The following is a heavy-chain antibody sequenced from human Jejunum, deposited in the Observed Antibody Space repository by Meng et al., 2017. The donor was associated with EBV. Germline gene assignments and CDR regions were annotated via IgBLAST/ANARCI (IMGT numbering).Heavy chain of an antibody. CDR1: GGSISTDNW. Sequence: QVQLQEPGPGLVKPSRTLSLTCAVSGGSISTDNWWSWVRQPPGKGLEYIGEIHHSGSTKYNPSLKSRVTISVDKSNNHFSLKLSSVTAADTAVHYCARDRGVEDYWGQGTLVTVSS. V-gene: IGHV4-4*02. CDR3: ARDRGVEDY. J-gene: IGHJ4*02. D-gene: IGHD5-24*01. CDR2: IHHSGST.